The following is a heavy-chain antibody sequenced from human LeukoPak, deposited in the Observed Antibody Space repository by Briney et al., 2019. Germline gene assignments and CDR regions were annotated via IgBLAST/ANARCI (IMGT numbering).Heavy chain of an antibody. Sequence: PGGSLRLSCAASGFTFSSYSMNWVRQAPGKGLEWVSSISSSSSYIYYADSVKGRFTISRDNAKNSLYLQMDSLSAEDTAVYYCARDDVGYYGSGSCDYWGQGTLVTVSS. CDR3: ARDDVGYYGSGSCDY. CDR1: GFTFSSYS. J-gene: IGHJ4*02. D-gene: IGHD3-10*01. V-gene: IGHV3-21*04. CDR2: ISSSSSYI.